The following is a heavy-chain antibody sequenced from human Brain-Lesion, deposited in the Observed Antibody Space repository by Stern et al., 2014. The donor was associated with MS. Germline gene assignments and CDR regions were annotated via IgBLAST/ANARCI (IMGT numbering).Heavy chain of an antibody. V-gene: IGHV5-51*01. CDR1: GYRFTSNW. Sequence: EVQLVESGAEVKKPGESLKISCKGSGYRFTSNWIGWGRKMPGKGLEWMGIIWPGDSDTRYSPSFQGQVPISADKSISTAYLQWSSLQASDTAMYYCARRGDSSSSGFDYWGQGTLVIVSS. D-gene: IGHD6-6*01. CDR3: ARRGDSSSSGFDY. J-gene: IGHJ4*02. CDR2: IWPGDSDT.